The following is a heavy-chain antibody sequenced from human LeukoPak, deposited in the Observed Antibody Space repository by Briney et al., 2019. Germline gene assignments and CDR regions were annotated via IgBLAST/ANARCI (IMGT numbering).Heavy chain of an antibody. V-gene: IGHV1-8*03. D-gene: IGHD2-2*02. CDR3: ARGDFLSSTSCYTCGDGPYCYYYMDV. J-gene: IGHJ6*03. CDR2: MNPNSGNT. Sequence: ASVKVSCKASGYTFTSYDINWVRQATGQGLEWMGWMNPNSGNTGYAQKFQGRVTITRNTSISTAYMELSSLRSEDTAVYYCARGDFLSSTSCYTCGDGPYCYYYMDVWGKGTTVTVSS. CDR1: GYTFTSYD.